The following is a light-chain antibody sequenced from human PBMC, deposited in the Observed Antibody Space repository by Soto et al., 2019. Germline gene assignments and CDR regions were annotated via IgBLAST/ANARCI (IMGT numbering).Light chain of an antibody. J-gene: IGKJ3*01. CDR3: QQRSNWPPVT. V-gene: IGKV3-11*01. CDR1: QSVSSY. Sequence: EXXLTQSPATLSLSPGERATLSCRASQSVSSYLAWYQQKPGQAPRLLIYDASNRATGIPARFSGSGSGTDFTLTISSLEPEDFAVYYCQQRSNWPPVTFGPGTKVDIK. CDR2: DAS.